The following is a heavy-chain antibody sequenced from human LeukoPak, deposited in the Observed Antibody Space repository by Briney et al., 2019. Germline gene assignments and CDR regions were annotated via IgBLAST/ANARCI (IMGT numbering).Heavy chain of an antibody. CDR1: GFTFSTYW. Sequence: PGGSLRLSCAASGFTFSTYWMHGVPQAPGKGRVCVSRIKSDGSTNYADSVKGRFTISRDNAKNTVSLQMNSLRPEDTGVYYCARAPSEIGGYYPEYFRHWGQGTLVTVSS. J-gene: IGHJ1*01. CDR2: IKSDGST. CDR3: ARAPSEIGGYYPEYFRH. D-gene: IGHD3-22*01. V-gene: IGHV3-74*01.